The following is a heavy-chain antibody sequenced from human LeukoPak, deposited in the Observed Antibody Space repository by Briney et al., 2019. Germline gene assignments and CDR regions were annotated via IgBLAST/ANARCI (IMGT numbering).Heavy chain of an antibody. V-gene: IGHV3-7*01. D-gene: IGHD2-15*01. J-gene: IGHJ4*02. CDR2: IKQEGSDK. Sequence: PGWSLTLSCAASGCTFSSYWMSGVRQAPWKGLEGVANIKQEGSDKYYEGSVKGRFTISRDNAKNSLYLKMNSLRAEDTAVYYCARARRYLGYCSGGSCYGYFDYWGQGTLVTVSS. CDR3: ARARRYLGYCSGGSCYGYFDY. CDR1: GCTFSSYW.